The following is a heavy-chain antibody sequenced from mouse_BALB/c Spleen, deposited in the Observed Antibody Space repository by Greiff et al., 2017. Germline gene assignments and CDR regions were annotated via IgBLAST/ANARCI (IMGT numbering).Heavy chain of an antibody. CDR1: GYSITSDYA. Sequence: EVKLQESGPGLVKPSQSLSLTCTVTGYSITSDYAWNWIRQFPGNKLEWMGYISYSGSTSYNPSLKSRISITRDTSKNQFFLQLNSVTTEDTATYYCARSEEVGFAYWGQGTLVTVSA. CDR2: ISYSGST. D-gene: IGHD1-1*01. J-gene: IGHJ3*01. CDR3: ARSEEVGFAY. V-gene: IGHV3-2*02.